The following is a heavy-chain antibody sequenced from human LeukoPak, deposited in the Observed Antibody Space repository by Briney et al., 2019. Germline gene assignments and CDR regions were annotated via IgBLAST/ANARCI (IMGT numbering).Heavy chain of an antibody. D-gene: IGHD3-22*01. Sequence: HAGGSLRLSCAASGFAFSTYTIHWVRQVPGKGLMWVSRINNDGRSTTYADSVKGRFTISRDNAKDTLYLQMNSLRPEDTAVYYCARDGGDSSGYYWGLGYWGQGTLVTVSS. CDR1: GFAFSTYT. CDR2: INNDGRST. CDR3: ARDGGDSSGYYWGLGY. J-gene: IGHJ4*02. V-gene: IGHV3-74*01.